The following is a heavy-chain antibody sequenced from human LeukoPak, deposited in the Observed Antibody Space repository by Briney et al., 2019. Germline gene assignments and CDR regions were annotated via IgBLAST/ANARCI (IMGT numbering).Heavy chain of an antibody. D-gene: IGHD6-13*01. CDR3: ARVDSSSWSGFDY. CDR1: GYSISSGYY. V-gene: IGHV4-38-2*02. J-gene: IGHJ4*02. Sequence: PSETLSLTCTVSGYSISSGYYWGWIRQPPGKGLEWIGSIYHSGSTYYNPSLKSRVTISVDTSKNQFSLKLSSVTAADTAVYYCARVDSSSWSGFDYWGQGTLVTVSS. CDR2: IYHSGST.